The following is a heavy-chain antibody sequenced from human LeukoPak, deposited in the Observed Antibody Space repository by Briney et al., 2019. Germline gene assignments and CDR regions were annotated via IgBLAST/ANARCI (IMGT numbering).Heavy chain of an antibody. CDR3: FQAEDGIRYFDWSSETYYYGMDV. CDR1: GGSCSGYY. Sequence: SETLSLTCAVYGGSCSGYYWSWIRQPPGKVLEWIGEINHSGSTNYNPSLKSRVTISVDTSKNQFSLKLSSVTAADTAVYFFFQAEDGIRYFDWSSETYYYGMDVWGQGTTVTVSS. V-gene: IGHV4-34*01. D-gene: IGHD3-9*01. CDR2: INHSGST. J-gene: IGHJ6*02.